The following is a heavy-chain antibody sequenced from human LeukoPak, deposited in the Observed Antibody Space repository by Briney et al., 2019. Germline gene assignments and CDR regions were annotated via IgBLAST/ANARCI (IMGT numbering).Heavy chain of an antibody. CDR2: ISYDGSNK. CDR1: GFTFSSYA. D-gene: IGHD2-2*01. V-gene: IGHV3-30-3*01. J-gene: IGHJ4*02. CDR3: ARSEGSYARGYVDY. Sequence: GGSLRLSCAASGFTFSSYAMHWVRQAPGKGLEWVAVISYDGSNKYYADSVEGRFTISRDNSKNTLYLQMNSLRAEDTAVYYCARSEGSYARGYVDYWGQGTLVTVSS.